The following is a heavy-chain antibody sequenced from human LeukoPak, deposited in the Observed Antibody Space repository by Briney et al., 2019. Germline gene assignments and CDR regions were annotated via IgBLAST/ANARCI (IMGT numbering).Heavy chain of an antibody. Sequence: AAVKVSCKASGYTFTGYYMHWVRQAPGQGLEGMGWINAGNGNTKYSQEFQGRVHITRDTSASTAYMELSSLRSEDMAVYYCARDRGQGYRAFDIWGQGTMVTVSS. J-gene: IGHJ3*02. D-gene: IGHD5-18*01. CDR2: INAGNGNT. V-gene: IGHV1-3*03. CDR1: GYTFTGYY. CDR3: ARDRGQGYRAFDI.